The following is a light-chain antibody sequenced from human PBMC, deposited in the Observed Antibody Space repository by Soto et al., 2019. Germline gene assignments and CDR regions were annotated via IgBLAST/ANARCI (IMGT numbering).Light chain of an antibody. Sequence: AIRMTRSPSSVSASRVDVVATSVLGSQGISSYLAWYHQKPGKDPNLLMYGASTLESGVASTCGGSGSGTAYTLTISSVQPADFATYYCQQYKISPLTFGGGTKV. CDR3: QQYKISPLT. CDR1: QGISSY. V-gene: IGKV1-8*01. CDR2: GAS. J-gene: IGKJ4*01.